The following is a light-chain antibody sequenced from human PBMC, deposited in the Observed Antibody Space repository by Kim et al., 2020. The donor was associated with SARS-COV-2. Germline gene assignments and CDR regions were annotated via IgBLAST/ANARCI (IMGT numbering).Light chain of an antibody. Sequence: ALGQTVRSTCQGDSLRTYSASWYQQKPGQPPVLVMYDRNLPSGIPDRFSGSSSGNTASLTITGAHAEDEADYYCHYRDSSTAHNYVFGSGTKVTVL. J-gene: IGLJ1*01. CDR3: HYRDSSTAHNYV. CDR1: SLRTYS. V-gene: IGLV3-19*01. CDR2: DRN.